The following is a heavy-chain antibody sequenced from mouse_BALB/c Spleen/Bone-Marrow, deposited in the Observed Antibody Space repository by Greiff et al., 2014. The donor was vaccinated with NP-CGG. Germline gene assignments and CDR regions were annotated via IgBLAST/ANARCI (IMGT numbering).Heavy chain of an antibody. CDR2: ISSGGSNT. CDR3: ARHQRYYAMDY. Sequence: EVQLVESGGDLVKPGGSLKLSCAASGFTFSSYGMSWGRQTPDKRLEWVATISSGGSNTYYPASVKGRFTISRDNAKNTLYLQMSSLKSEDTAMYYCARHQRYYAMDYWGQGTSVTVSS. V-gene: IGHV5-6*01. J-gene: IGHJ4*01. CDR1: GFTFSSYG.